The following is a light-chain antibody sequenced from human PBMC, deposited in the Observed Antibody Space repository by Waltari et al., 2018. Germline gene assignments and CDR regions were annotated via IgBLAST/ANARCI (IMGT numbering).Light chain of an antibody. CDR1: SSDVGAYNY. CDR3: SSYRSDNTLI. J-gene: IGLJ2*01. V-gene: IGLV2-14*03. Sequence: QSALTQPASVSGSPGQSLTISCTGTSSDVGAYNYVSWYQQHPVKVPKLMIYDVSQRPSGISSLFSASKSGNAASLTISGLQFEDEADYYGSSYRSDNTLIFGGGTKLTVL. CDR2: DVS.